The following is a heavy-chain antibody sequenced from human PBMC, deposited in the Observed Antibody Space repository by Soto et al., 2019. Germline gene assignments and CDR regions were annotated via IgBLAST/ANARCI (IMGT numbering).Heavy chain of an antibody. CDR2: MNPNSGNT. J-gene: IGHJ3*02. V-gene: IGHV1-8*01. CDR1: GYTFTSYD. Sequence: ASVKVSCKASGYTFTSYDINWARQATGQGLEWMGWMNPNSGNTGYAQKFQGRVTMTRNTSISTAYMELSSLRSEDTAVYYCASSPGGGTADDAFDIWGQGTMVTVSS. D-gene: IGHD6-19*01. CDR3: ASSPGGGTADDAFDI.